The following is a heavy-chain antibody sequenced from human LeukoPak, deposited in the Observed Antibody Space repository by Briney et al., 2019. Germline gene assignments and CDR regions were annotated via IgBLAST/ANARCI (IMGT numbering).Heavy chain of an antibody. CDR1: GGSFSGYY. J-gene: IGHJ4*02. CDR2: INHSGST. D-gene: IGHD6-6*01. CDR3: ASRKANSSSSPFDY. V-gene: IGHV4-34*01. Sequence: SETLSLTCAVYGGSFSGYYWSWIRQPPGKGLEWIGEINHSGSTNYNPSLKSRVTISVDTSKNQFSLKLSSVTAADTAVYYCASRKANSSSSPFDYWGQGTLVTVSS.